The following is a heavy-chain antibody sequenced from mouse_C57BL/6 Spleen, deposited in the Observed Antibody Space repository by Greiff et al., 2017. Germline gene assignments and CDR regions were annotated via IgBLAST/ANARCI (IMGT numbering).Heavy chain of an antibody. CDR1: GYTFTDYE. J-gene: IGHJ4*01. D-gene: IGHD2-4*01. Sequence: VKLMESGAELVRPGASVTLSCKASGYTFTDYEMHWVKQTPVHGLEWIGAIDPETGGTAYNQKFKGKAILTADKSSSTAYMELRSLTSEDSAVYYCTRSIYYDYDSYYAMDYWGQGTSVTVSS. CDR3: TRSIYYDYDSYYAMDY. V-gene: IGHV1-15*01. CDR2: IDPETGGT.